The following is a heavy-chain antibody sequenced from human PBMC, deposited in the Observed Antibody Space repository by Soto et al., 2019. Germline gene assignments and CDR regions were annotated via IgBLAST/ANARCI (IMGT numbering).Heavy chain of an antibody. D-gene: IGHD3-22*01. CDR1: GFTFSTYG. Sequence: QVQLVESGGGVVQPGRSLRLSCAASGFTFSTYGMHWVRQAPGKGLEGVAVISYHGSYKYYADSVKGRFTISRDNSKNTLDLQMNSLRAEDTAVYYCAKVVVDTTTCDALDIWGQGTMVTVSS. V-gene: IGHV3-30*18. CDR3: AKVVVDTTTCDALDI. J-gene: IGHJ3*02. CDR2: ISYHGSYK.